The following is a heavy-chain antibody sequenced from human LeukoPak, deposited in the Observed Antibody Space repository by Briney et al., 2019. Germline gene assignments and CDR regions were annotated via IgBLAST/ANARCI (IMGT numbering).Heavy chain of an antibody. J-gene: IGHJ4*02. CDR2: IWYDGSNK. V-gene: IGHV3-30*02. D-gene: IGHD2-2*01. Sequence: GGSLRLSCAASGFTFSSYGMHWVRQAPGKGLEWVAFIWYDGSNKYYADSVKGRSTISRDNSKNTLYLQMNSLRAEDTAVYYCAKVFGYCSSTSCYVFDYWGQGTLVTVSS. CDR3: AKVFGYCSSTSCYVFDY. CDR1: GFTFSSYG.